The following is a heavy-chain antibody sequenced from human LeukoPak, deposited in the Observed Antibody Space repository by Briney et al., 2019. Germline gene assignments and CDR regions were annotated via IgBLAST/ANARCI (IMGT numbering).Heavy chain of an antibody. CDR2: ISDDGNKK. CDR1: GFTFSNYW. CDR3: ATLTVASFTDYYFGY. D-gene: IGHD5-12*01. J-gene: IGHJ4*02. Sequence: GGSLRLSCAASGFTFSNYWMSWVRQAPGKGLEWVAAISDDGNKKYFADSVKGRFTISRDNSKNTLYLQLNSLRGEDTAVYYCATLTVASFTDYYFGYWGQGTLVTVSS. V-gene: IGHV3-30-3*01.